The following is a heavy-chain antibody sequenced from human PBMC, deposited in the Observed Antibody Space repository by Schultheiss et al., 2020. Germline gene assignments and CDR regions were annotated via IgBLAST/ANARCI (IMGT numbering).Heavy chain of an antibody. CDR3: ASGNLEN. V-gene: IGHV3-7*01. Sequence: GGSLRLSCAASGFTFTRYWLIWVRQAPGKGLEWVANINQDGSQKNYVNSVKGRFTISRDNAKNSLYLQMNSLRADDTAVYFCASGNLENWGQGTLVTVSS. CDR2: INQDGSQK. D-gene: IGHD1-7*01. J-gene: IGHJ4*02. CDR1: GFTFTRYW.